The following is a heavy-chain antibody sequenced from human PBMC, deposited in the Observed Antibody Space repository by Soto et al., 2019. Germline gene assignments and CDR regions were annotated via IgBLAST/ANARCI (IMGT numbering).Heavy chain of an antibody. CDR2: ISSSGSTI. V-gene: IGHV3-11*01. CDR1: GFTFSDYY. D-gene: IGHD5-12*01. Sequence: PGGSLRLSCAASGFTFSDYYMSWIRQAPGKGLEWVSYISSSGSTIYYADSVKGRFTISRDNAKNSLYLQMNSLRAEDTAVYYCAREDRKRGYSGYDPFYYYYGMDVWGQGTTVTVSS. CDR3: AREDRKRGYSGYDPFYYYYGMDV. J-gene: IGHJ6*02.